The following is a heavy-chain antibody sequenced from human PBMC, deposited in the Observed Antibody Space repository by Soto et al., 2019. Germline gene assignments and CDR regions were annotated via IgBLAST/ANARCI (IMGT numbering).Heavy chain of an antibody. Sequence: PSETLSLTCTVSGGSISNSSYYWGWIRQPPGKGLEWIGSIYYSGSTYYNPSLKSRVTISLDTSKNQFSLKLSSVTAADTAVYYCARAEGGIFDYWGQGTLVTVSS. V-gene: IGHV4-39*07. J-gene: IGHJ4*02. CDR2: IYYSGST. CDR3: ARAEGGIFDY. CDR1: GGSISNSSYY.